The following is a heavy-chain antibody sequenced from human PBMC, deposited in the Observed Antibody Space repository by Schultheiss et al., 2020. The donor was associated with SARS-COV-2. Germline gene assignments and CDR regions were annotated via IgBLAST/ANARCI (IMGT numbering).Heavy chain of an antibody. CDR2: IYHSGST. D-gene: IGHD3-10*01. CDR3: ARGSITMVQGVIPFDY. CDR1: GYSISRCYY. Sequence: SETLSLTCAVSGYSISRCYYWGWIRQPPGKGLEWIGSIYHSGSTYYNPSLKSRVTISVDTSKNQFSLKLSTVIAADTAVYYCARGSITMVQGVIPFDYWGQGTLVTVSS. V-gene: IGHV4-38-2*01. J-gene: IGHJ4*02.